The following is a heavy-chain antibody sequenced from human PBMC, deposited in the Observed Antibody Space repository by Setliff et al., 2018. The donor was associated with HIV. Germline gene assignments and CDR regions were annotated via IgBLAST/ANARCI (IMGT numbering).Heavy chain of an antibody. CDR3: TRGRLLWSGSYYYYYMDV. J-gene: IGHJ6*03. V-gene: IGHV3-72*01. CDR2: TRNKANSYTT. D-gene: IGHD3-10*01. Sequence: GGSLRLSCAASGFTFSDHYMDWVRQAPGKGLEWVGRTRNKANSYTTEYAASVKGRFTISRDDSKTSLYLQMNSLKTEGTAVYYCTRGRLLWSGSYYYYYMDVWGKGTTVTVSS. CDR1: GFTFSDHY.